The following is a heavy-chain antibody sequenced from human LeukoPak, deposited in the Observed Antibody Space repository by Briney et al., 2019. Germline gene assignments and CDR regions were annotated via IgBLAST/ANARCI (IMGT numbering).Heavy chain of an antibody. CDR1: GGTFSSYA. J-gene: IGHJ6*02. V-gene: IGHV1-69*01. D-gene: IGHD3-3*01. CDR3: ARDKLQFLEGLSLPYGMDV. CDR2: IIPIFGTA. Sequence: SVKVSCKASGGTFSSYAISWVRQAPGQGLEWMGGIIPIFGTANYAQKFQGRVTITADESTSTAYMELSSLRSEDTAVYYCARDKLQFLEGLSLPYGMDVWGQGTTVTVSS.